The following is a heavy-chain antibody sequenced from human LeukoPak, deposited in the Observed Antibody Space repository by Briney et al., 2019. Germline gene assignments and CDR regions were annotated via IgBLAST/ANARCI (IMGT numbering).Heavy chain of an antibody. J-gene: IGHJ4*02. CDR1: GFTFSSYA. V-gene: IGHV3-23*01. Sequence: GGSLRLSCAASGFTFSSYAMSWVRQAPGKGLEWVSAISGSGGSTYYADSVKGRFTISRDNSKNTLYLQMNSLRAEDTAVYYCANLRHYYDSSGVDYWGQGTLVTVSS. D-gene: IGHD3-22*01. CDR2: ISGSGGST. CDR3: ANLRHYYDSSGVDY.